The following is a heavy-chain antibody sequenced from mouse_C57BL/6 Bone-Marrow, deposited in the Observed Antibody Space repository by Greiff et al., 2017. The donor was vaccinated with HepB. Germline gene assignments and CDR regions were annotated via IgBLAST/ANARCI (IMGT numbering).Heavy chain of an antibody. D-gene: IGHD2-5*01. Sequence: EVQGVESGAELVKPGASVKLSCTASGFNIKDYYMHWVKQRTEQGLEWIGRIDPEDGETKYAPKFQGKATITADTSSNTAYLQLSSLTSEDTAVYYCARSDSYSNYVGYFDYWGQGTTLTVSS. J-gene: IGHJ2*01. CDR3: ARSDSYSNYVGYFDY. CDR2: IDPEDGET. CDR1: GFNIKDYY. V-gene: IGHV14-2*01.